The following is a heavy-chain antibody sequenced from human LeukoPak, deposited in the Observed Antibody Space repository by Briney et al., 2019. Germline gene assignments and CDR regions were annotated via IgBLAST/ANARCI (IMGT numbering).Heavy chain of an antibody. CDR3: VRENWYYDY. Sequence: ASVKVSCKASGYTFIDFYMHWVRQAPGQGLEWMGWIYPKSGVTNYSQRFQGRVTLTRDTSISAVYMELSSLTSDDTAVYYCVRENWYYDYWGQGTRVTVSS. D-gene: IGHD3-10*01. J-gene: IGHJ4*02. CDR2: IYPKSGVT. CDR1: GYTFIDFY. V-gene: IGHV1-2*02.